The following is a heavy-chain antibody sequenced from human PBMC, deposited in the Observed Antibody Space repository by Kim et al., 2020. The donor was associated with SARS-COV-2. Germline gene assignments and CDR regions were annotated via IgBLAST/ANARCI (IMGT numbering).Heavy chain of an antibody. D-gene: IGHD5-12*01. J-gene: IGHJ4*02. V-gene: IGHV3-30*02. Sequence: VKGRCTISRDNSKNTLYLQMNSLRAEDTAVYYCAKGTVDIVATGGSHFDYWGQGTLVTVSS. CDR3: AKGTVDIVATGGSHFDY.